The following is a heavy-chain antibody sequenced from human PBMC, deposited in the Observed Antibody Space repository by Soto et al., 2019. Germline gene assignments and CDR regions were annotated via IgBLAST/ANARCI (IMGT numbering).Heavy chain of an antibody. V-gene: IGHV4-59*01. CDR3: ARRGLELVDY. CDR2: IYYSGST. CDR1: GSFISSYY. Sequence: SETLSLTCTVSGSFISSYYWSWIRQPPGKGLEWIGYIYYSGSTNYNPSLKSRVTISVDTSKNQFSLKLSSVTAADTAVYYCARRGLELVDYWGQGTLVTVSS. J-gene: IGHJ4*02. D-gene: IGHD1-7*01.